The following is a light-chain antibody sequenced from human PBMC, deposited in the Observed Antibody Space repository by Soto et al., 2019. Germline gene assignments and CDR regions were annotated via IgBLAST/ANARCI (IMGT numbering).Light chain of an antibody. J-gene: IGLJ2*01. CDR2: EVT. CDR1: DNDVGRYDY. CDR3: MSYAGGNSVT. V-gene: IGLV2-8*01. Sequence: QSALTQPPSASGSLGLSVTLSCSGTDNDVGRYDYVSWYQQHPGKAPKLLIYEVTKRPSGVPDRFSASKSGNSASLTVSGLQDVDEADYYCMSYAGGNSVTFGGGTKVTVL.